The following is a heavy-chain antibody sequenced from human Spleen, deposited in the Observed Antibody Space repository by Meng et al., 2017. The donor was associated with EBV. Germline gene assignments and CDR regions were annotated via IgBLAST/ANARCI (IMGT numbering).Heavy chain of an antibody. D-gene: IGHD3-3*02. CDR3: ARPSRSFFFFDS. J-gene: IGHJ4*02. V-gene: IGHV3-11*01. CDR1: GFTFSDYY. CDR2: ISMGGTTI. Sequence: QVQLVESGGGLVKPGGSLRLSCAASGFTFSDYYMSWIRQAPGKGLEWVSYISMGGTTIYYADSVKGRFTISRDDAKKSLYLEMNSLRAQDTAVYYCARPSRSFFFFDSWGQGALVTVSS.